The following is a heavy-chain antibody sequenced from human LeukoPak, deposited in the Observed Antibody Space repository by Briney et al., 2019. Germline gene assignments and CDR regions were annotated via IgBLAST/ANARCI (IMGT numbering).Heavy chain of an antibody. CDR2: IYYSGST. CDR1: GGSISSSSYY. CDR3: ARDNGGTHNWFDP. Sequence: SETLSLTCTVSGGSISSSSYYWGWIRQPRGKGLEWIGSIYYSGSTYYNPSLKSRVTISVDTSKNQFSLKLSSVTAADTAVYYCARDNGGTHNWFDPWGQGTLVTVSS. V-gene: IGHV4-39*07. D-gene: IGHD4-23*01. J-gene: IGHJ5*02.